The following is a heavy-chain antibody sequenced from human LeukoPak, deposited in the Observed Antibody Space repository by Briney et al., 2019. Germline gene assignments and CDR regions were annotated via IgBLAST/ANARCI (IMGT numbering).Heavy chain of an antibody. J-gene: IGHJ4*02. D-gene: IGHD5-24*01. CDR3: ARDEGSYNSPWFEY. Sequence: GGSLRLSCAASGFTFSSYAMHWVRQAPGKGLEWVAVISYDGSNKYYADSVKGRFTISRDNSKNTLYLQMNSLRAEDTAVYYCARDEGSYNSPWFEYWGQGTLVTVPS. CDR1: GFTFSSYA. V-gene: IGHV3-30-3*01. CDR2: ISYDGSNK.